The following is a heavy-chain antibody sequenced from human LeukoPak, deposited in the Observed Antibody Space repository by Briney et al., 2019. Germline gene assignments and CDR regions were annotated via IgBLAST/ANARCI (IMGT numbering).Heavy chain of an antibody. CDR3: ARDTDLAARPGAFDI. V-gene: IGHV5-51*01. CDR2: IYPGDSDT. Sequence: GESLKISCKGSGYSFTSYWIGWVRQMPGKGLEWMGIIYPGDSDTRYSPSFQGQATISADKSISTAYLQWSSLKASDTAMYYCARDTDLAARPGAFDIWGQGTMVTVSS. CDR1: GYSFTSYW. J-gene: IGHJ3*02. D-gene: IGHD6-6*01.